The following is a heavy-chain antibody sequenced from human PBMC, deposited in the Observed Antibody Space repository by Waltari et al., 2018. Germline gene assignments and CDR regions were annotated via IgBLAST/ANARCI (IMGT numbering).Heavy chain of an antibody. Sequence: EVQLVESGGDLVKPGGSLRLSCAASGMQFNNAWMTWVRQAPGKGLEWVGRIKSKTDGGTTDFAAPVEGRFTISRYDSKKTMYLQMSSLKIEDTAVYYCTTDPVGLYGGDYWGQGTLVIVSS. CDR3: TTDPVGLYGGDY. CDR1: GMQFNNAW. J-gene: IGHJ4*02. CDR2: IKSKTDGGTT. D-gene: IGHD4-17*01. V-gene: IGHV3-15*01.